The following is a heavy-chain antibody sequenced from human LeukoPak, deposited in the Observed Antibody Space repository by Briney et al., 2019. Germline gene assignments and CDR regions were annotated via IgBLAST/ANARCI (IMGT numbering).Heavy chain of an antibody. J-gene: IGHJ5*02. V-gene: IGHV3-11*01. CDR3: ARALTYYYGSGSSNNWFDP. CDR2: ISSSGSTI. CDR1: GFTFSDYY. Sequence: GGSLRLSCAASGFTFSDYYMSWIRQAPGKGLEWVSYISSSGSTIYYADSVKGRFTISRDNAKNSLYLQMNSLGAEDTAVYYCARALTYYYGSGSSNNWFDPWGQGTLVTVSS. D-gene: IGHD3-10*01.